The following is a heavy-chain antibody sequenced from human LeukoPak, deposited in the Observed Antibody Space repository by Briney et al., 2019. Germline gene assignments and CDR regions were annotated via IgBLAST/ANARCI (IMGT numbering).Heavy chain of an antibody. CDR1: GGTFSSYA. J-gene: IGHJ4*01. CDR2: IIPIFGTA. Sequence: GASVKVSCKASGGTFSSYAISWVRQAPGQGLEWMGGIIPIFGTANYAQKFQGRVTITADKSTSTAYMELSSLRSEDTAVYYCERDFHVRLYDSGGYSYWGHGTLVTVSS. CDR3: ERDFHVRLYDSGGYSY. D-gene: IGHD3-22*01. V-gene: IGHV1-69*06.